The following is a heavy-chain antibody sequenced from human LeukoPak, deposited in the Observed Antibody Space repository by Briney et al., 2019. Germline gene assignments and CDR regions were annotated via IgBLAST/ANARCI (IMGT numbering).Heavy chain of an antibody. Sequence: LSLTCTVSGYSISSGYYWGWIRQPPGKGLEWVSYISSSSSTIYYAASVKGRFTISRDNAKNSLYLQMNSLRAEDTAVYYCARDSGNYLDAFDIWGQGTMVTVSS. V-gene: IGHV3-11*04. CDR2: ISSSSSTI. CDR3: ARDSGNYLDAFDI. D-gene: IGHD1-7*01. CDR1: GYSISSGYY. J-gene: IGHJ3*02.